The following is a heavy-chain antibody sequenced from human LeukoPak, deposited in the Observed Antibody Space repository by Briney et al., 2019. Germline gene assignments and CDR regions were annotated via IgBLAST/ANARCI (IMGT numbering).Heavy chain of an antibody. CDR3: ARERLVMPWFDP. J-gene: IGHJ5*02. CDR1: GGSISDYY. CDR2: IYYSGST. D-gene: IGHD3-9*01. V-gene: IGHV4-59*01. Sequence: SETLSLTCTLSGGSISDYYWSWIRQPPGKGLEWIGYIYYSGSTNYNPSLKSRVTISVDTSKNQFSLKLTSVTAADTAVYYCARERLVMPWFDPWGQGTLVTVSS.